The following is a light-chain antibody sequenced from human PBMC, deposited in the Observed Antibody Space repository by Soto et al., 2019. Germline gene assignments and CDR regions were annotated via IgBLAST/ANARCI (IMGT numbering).Light chain of an antibody. CDR3: SSYPSSSTLVV. CDR2: DVS. J-gene: IGLJ2*01. Sequence: QSALTQPASVSGSPGQSITISCTGTSSDVGRYNYVSWYQHHPGKAPKLMIYDVSNRPSGVSNRFSGSKSGNTASLTISGLQAEDEADYYCSSYPSSSTLVVFGGGTKLTVL. V-gene: IGLV2-14*03. CDR1: SSDVGRYNY.